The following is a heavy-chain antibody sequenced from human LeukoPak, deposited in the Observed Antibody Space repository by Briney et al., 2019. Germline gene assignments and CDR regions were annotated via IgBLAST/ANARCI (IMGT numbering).Heavy chain of an antibody. CDR3: ARGFNAVGYYDSSGYYPGFGHDY. Sequence: SETLSLTCAVYGGSFSGYYWSLIRQPPGKGLEWIGESNHSGSTNYNPSLKSRVTISVDTSKNQFSLKLSSVTAADTAVYYCARGFNAVGYYDSSGYYPGFGHDYWGQGTLVTVSS. CDR1: GGSFSGYY. V-gene: IGHV4-34*01. CDR2: SNHSGST. J-gene: IGHJ4*02. D-gene: IGHD3-22*01.